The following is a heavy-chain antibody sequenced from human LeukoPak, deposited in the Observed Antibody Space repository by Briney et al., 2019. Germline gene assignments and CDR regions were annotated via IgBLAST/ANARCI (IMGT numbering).Heavy chain of an antibody. CDR3: ARYFRSGPNIS. D-gene: IGHD3-3*01. CDR2: INQDGSET. CDR1: GFTFSTNW. Sequence: AGGSLRLSCAASGFTFSTNWMDWVRLAPGKGLEWVANINQDGSETYYVDSVKGRFTISRDNPKSSLFLQMNSLRAEDTAVYFCARYFRSGPNISWGQGTLVTVSS. J-gene: IGHJ5*02. V-gene: IGHV3-7*05.